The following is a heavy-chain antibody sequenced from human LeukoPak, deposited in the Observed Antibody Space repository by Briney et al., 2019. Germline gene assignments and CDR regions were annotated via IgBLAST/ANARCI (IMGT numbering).Heavy chain of an antibody. J-gene: IGHJ4*02. CDR2: ISGSGSST. D-gene: IGHD3-22*01. CDR1: GFTFSSYA. CDR3: ARYYYYDSSAYQYYFDY. Sequence: GGSLRLSCAASGFTFSSYAMSWVRQAPGKGLEWVSAISGSGSSTYYADSVKGRFTISRDNAKNSLYLQMNSLRAEDTAVYYCARYYYYDSSAYQYYFDYWGQGTLVTVSS. V-gene: IGHV3-23*01.